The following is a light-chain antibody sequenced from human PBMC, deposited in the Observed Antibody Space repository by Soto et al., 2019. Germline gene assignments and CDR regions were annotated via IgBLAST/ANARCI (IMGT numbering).Light chain of an antibody. CDR2: DVS. J-gene: IGLJ3*02. V-gene: IGLV2-14*03. Sequence: QSALTQPASVSGSPGQSITISCTGTSSDVGGYNYVSWYQQQPGKAPKLLIYDVSNRPSGVSDRFSGSKSGNTASLTISGLQAEDEAYYYCSSYTSSSTLVFGGGTKLTVL. CDR3: SSYTSSSTLV. CDR1: SSDVGGYNY.